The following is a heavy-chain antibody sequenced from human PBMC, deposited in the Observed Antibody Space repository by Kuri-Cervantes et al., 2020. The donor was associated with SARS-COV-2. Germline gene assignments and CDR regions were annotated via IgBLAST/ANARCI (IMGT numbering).Heavy chain of an antibody. D-gene: IGHD3-3*01. Sequence: GESLKISCAASGFTFSSYGMHWVRQAPGKGLEWVAVISYDGSNKYYADSVKGRFTISRDNSKNTLYLQMNSLRAEDTAVYYCARVEGISLDYWGQGTLVTDSS. CDR3: ARVEGISLDY. CDR2: ISYDGSNK. J-gene: IGHJ4*02. CDR1: GFTFSSYG. V-gene: IGHV3-30*03.